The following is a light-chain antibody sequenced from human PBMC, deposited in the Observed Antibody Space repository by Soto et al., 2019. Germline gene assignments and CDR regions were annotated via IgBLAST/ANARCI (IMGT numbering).Light chain of an antibody. CDR2: DAS. J-gene: IGKJ4*02. CDR3: QQSSNWPRS. CDR1: QSVSSY. V-gene: IGKV3-11*01. Sequence: EIVLTQSPATLSLSPGERATLSCRASQSVSSYLAWYQQKPSQAPRLLIYDASNRAPGIPARFSVSGSVTDFTHTIISLEPEHFAVNYCQQSSNWPRSFGGGTKVEIK.